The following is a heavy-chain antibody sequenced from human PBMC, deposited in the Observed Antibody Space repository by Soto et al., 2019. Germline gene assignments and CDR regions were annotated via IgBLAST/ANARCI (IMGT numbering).Heavy chain of an antibody. Sequence: GESLKISCNGSRYNFATYWIGWGRQMPGKGLEWMAIIYPSDSDTRYSPSFQGQVTISADKSISTTYLQWSSLKASDTAMYYCARERATGDSYFEFWGQGTLVTVSS. CDR2: IYPSDSDT. CDR1: RYNFATYW. J-gene: IGHJ4*02. D-gene: IGHD4-17*01. CDR3: ARERATGDSYFEF. V-gene: IGHV5-51*01.